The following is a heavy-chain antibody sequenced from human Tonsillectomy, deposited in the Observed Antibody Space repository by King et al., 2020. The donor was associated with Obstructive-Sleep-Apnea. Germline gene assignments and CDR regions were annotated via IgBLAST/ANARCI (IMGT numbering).Heavy chain of an antibody. Sequence: VTLKESGPALVKPTQTLTLTCTFSGFSLTTTGMSVSWIRQPPGKALEWLARIDWEHDRYYTPSLKTRLTISQGTSNNQVVLTMTDMDPVDTGTYYCARIHYDSGSYVMDVWGQGTTVTVSS. CDR3: ARIHYDSGSYVMDV. V-gene: IGHV2-70*11. D-gene: IGHD3-10*01. CDR1: GFSLTTTGMS. CDR2: IDWEHDR. J-gene: IGHJ6*02.